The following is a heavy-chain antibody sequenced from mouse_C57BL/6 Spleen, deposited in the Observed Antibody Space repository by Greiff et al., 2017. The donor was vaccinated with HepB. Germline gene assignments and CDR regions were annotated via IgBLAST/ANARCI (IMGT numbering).Heavy chain of an antibody. Sequence: EVKLQESGGGLVKPGGSLKLSCAASGFTFSSYAMSWVRQTPEKRLEWVAPISDGGSYTYYPDNVKGRFTISRDKAKNNLYLQMSHLKSEDTAMYYCARDNCYAMDYWGQGTSVTVSS. CDR3: ARDNCYAMDY. J-gene: IGHJ4*01. CDR1: GFTFSSYA. D-gene: IGHD4-1*01. CDR2: ISDGGSYT. V-gene: IGHV5-4*01.